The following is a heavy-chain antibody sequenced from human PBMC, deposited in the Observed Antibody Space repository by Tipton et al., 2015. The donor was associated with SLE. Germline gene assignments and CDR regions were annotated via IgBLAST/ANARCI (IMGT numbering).Heavy chain of an antibody. V-gene: IGHV1-18*01. J-gene: IGHJ5*02. D-gene: IGHD3-10*01. CDR3: ASSLTMVQGGSGWFDP. Sequence: QLVQSGAEVKKPGASVKVSCKASGYTFTSYGISWVRQAPGQGLEWMGWISAYNGNTNYAQKLQGRVTMTTDTSTSTAYMELSSLRSEDTAVYYCASSLTMVQGGSGWFDPWGQGTLVTVSS. CDR1: GYTFTSYG. CDR2: ISAYNGNT.